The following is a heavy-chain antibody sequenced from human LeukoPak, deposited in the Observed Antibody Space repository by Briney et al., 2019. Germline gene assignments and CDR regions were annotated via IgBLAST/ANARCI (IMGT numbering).Heavy chain of an antibody. D-gene: IGHD6-13*01. CDR2: ISYDGSAK. Sequence: GGSLRLSCAASGFTFSSYGMHWVRQAPGKGLEWVAGISYDGSAKFYAGSVKGRFTISRDNSRNTLYLQMARLRAEDTAVYYCAKVFTPNSWPKYYFAYWGRGTLVTVSS. CDR1: GFTFSSYG. CDR3: AKVFTPNSWPKYYFAY. J-gene: IGHJ4*02. V-gene: IGHV3-30*18.